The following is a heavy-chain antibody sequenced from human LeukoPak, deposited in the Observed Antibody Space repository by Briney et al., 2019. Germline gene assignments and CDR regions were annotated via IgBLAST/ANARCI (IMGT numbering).Heavy chain of an antibody. D-gene: IGHD5-12*01. CDR3: ARSPWHYFDY. CDR2: IYYSGNT. Sequence: SETLSLTCTVSGGSISSGGYYWSWIRQPPGKGLEWIGYIYYSGNTNYNPSLKSRVTISVDTSKNQFSLKLSSVTAADTAVYYCARSPWHYFDYWGQGTLVTVSS. V-gene: IGHV4-61*08. J-gene: IGHJ4*02. CDR1: GGSISSGGYY.